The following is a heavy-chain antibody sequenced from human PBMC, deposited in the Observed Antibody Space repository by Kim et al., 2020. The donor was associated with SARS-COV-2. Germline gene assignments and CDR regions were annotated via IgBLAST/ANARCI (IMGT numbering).Heavy chain of an antibody. J-gene: IGHJ4*02. CDR2: VNSYNGNT. Sequence: ASVKVSCKASGYTFTSFGFSWVRQAPGQGLEWMGWVNSYNGNTRYAQKVQDRVTVTTDASTNTAYMELRSLRSDDTAVYYCVREGSSGWMSFWGQGTLVTVSS. V-gene: IGHV1-18*04. CDR1: GYTFTSFG. D-gene: IGHD6-19*01. CDR3: VREGSSGWMSF.